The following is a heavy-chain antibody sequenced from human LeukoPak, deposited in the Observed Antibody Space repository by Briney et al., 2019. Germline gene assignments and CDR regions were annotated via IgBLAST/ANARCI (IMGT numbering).Heavy chain of an antibody. CDR2: INSGYGNT. CDR1: GYTFTTYA. V-gene: IGHV1-3*01. J-gene: IGHJ5*02. Sequence: ASVKVSCKASGYTFTTYAIHWVPQAPGQRLEWMGWINSGYGNTKYSQKFQGRVTITSDTSASTAYMEVRSLTSEDTAIYYCARDSYMAAADTWFDPWGQGTLVTVSS. D-gene: IGHD6-13*01. CDR3: ARDSYMAAADTWFDP.